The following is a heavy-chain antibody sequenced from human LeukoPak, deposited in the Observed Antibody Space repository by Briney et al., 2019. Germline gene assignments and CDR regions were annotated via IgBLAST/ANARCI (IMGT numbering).Heavy chain of an antibody. CDR1: GFTFDDYG. Sequence: SGGSLRLSCAASGFTFDDYGMSWVRQAPGKGLEWVSGINWNSGSTGYADSVKGRFTISRDNAKNSLYLQMNSLRAEDTALYYCAREDSSGWPSDYWGQGTLVTVSS. CDR3: AREDSSGWPSDY. CDR2: INWNSGST. J-gene: IGHJ4*02. D-gene: IGHD6-19*01. V-gene: IGHV3-20*04.